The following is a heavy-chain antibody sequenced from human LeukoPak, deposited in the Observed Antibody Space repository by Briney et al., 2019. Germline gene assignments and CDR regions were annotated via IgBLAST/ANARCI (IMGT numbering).Heavy chain of an antibody. J-gene: IGHJ5*02. V-gene: IGHV3-30-3*01. Sequence: SGGSLRLSCAASGFTFRTYTMHWVRQDPGKGLEWVASISYDGYYKYYAESVKGPFIISRDNSKNTLYLQINSLRADDTAVYYCASAGAVTDSFVHWGEGTLVIVSS. CDR2: ISYDGYYK. CDR3: ASAGAVTDSFVH. D-gene: IGHD4-23*01. CDR1: GFTFRTYT.